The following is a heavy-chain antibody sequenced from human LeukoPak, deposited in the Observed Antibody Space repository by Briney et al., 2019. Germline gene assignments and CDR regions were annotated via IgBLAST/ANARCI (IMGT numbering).Heavy chain of an antibody. CDR1: GITFNSYA. D-gene: IGHD6-19*01. V-gene: IGHV3-23*01. CDR3: AKDLEQWLASGDFDY. Sequence: GGSLRLSCAASGITFNSYAMSWVRQAPGKGLEWVSAISGSGGSTYYADSVKGRFTISRDNSKNTLYLQMNSLRAEDTAVYYCAKDLEQWLASGDFDYWGQGTLVTVSS. J-gene: IGHJ4*02. CDR2: ISGSGGST.